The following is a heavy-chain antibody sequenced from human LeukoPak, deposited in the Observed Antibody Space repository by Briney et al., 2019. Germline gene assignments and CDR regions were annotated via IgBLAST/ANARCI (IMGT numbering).Heavy chain of an antibody. CDR3: ASGGMLPGIAVAENY. J-gene: IGHJ4*02. CDR1: GYTFTSYG. V-gene: IGHV1-18*04. D-gene: IGHD6-19*01. Sequence: ASVKVSCKASGYTFTSYGISWVRQAPGQGLEWMGGISAYNGNTNYAQKLQGRVTMTTDTSTSTAYMELRSLRSDDTAVYYCASGGMLPGIAVAENYWGQGTLVTVSS. CDR2: ISAYNGNT.